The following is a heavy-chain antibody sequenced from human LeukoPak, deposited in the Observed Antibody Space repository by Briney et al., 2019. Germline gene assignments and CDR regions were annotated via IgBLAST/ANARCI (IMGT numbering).Heavy chain of an antibody. J-gene: IGHJ6*02. CDR1: GFTYTSYW. Sequence: GGSLRLSCATSGFTYTSYWMSWVRQTPGKGLEWVSGISGGGVTTYYADSVKGRFTISRDNSKNTLYLQMNSLRADDTAIYYCARNQQLGGHSYYYYGMDVWGQGTTVTVSS. D-gene: IGHD3-16*01. CDR3: ARNQQLGGHSYYYYGMDV. CDR2: ISGGGVTT. V-gene: IGHV3-23*01.